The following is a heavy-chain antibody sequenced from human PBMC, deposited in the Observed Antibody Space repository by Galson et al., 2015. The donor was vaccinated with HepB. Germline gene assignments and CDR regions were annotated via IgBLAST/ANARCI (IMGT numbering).Heavy chain of an antibody. D-gene: IGHD3-22*01. CDR3: AKGGIASTSGYATWYFDL. CDR1: GFTVSSNY. V-gene: IGHV3-53*04. CDR2: MYVGGST. J-gene: IGHJ2*01. Sequence: SLRLSCAASGFTVSSNYMTWVRQAPGKGLEWVSIMYVGGSTSYVDSVKGRFTISSHNSKNTLYLQTNSLRPEDTAVYYCAKGGIASTSGYATWYFDLWGRGTLVTVSS.